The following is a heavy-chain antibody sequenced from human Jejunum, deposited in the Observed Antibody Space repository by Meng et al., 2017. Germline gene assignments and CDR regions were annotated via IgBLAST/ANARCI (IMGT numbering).Heavy chain of an antibody. V-gene: IGHV4-34*01. J-gene: IGHJ4*02. CDR3: ARHEVDFDN. Sequence: QVHLQQGGAGLLKPSETLSLTCAVYGGSISGYFWSWVRQAPGEGLEWVGEFTRGGTTNYNPSLKSRVTISADTSKNQFSLTLSSVSAADTAVYYCARHEVDFDNWGQGTLVTVSS. CDR1: GGSISGYF. CDR2: FTRGGTT. D-gene: IGHD1-26*01.